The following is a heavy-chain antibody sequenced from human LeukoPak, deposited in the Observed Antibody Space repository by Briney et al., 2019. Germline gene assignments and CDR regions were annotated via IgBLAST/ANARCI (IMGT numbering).Heavy chain of an antibody. J-gene: IGHJ6*02. CDR2: IYSGGST. CDR1: GFTVSSNY. CDR3: ASLNRVRSMDV. Sequence: GGSLRLSCAASGFTVSSNYMSWVRQAPGKGLEWVSVIYSGGSTYYADSVKGRFTISRDNSKNTLYLQTNSLRAEDTAVYYCASLNRVRSMDVWGQGTTVTVSS. V-gene: IGHV3-53*01.